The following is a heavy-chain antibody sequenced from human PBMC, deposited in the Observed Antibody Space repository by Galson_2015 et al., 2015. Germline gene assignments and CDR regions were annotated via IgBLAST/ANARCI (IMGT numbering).Heavy chain of an antibody. V-gene: IGHV4-4*02. J-gene: IGHJ4*02. CDR1: GVSISSINW. D-gene: IGHD1-26*01. CDR2: IDHSGST. Sequence: ETLSLTCAVSGVSISSINWWSWVRQPPGKGLEWIGEIDHSGSTNYNPSLKSRVTISIDKSKNQFSLRLSSVTAADTAVYYCARGWAYAFDDWGQGTLVTGSS. CDR3: ARGWAYAFDD.